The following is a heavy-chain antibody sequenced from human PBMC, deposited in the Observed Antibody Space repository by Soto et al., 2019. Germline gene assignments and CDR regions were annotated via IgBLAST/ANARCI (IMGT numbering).Heavy chain of an antibody. J-gene: IGHJ4*02. CDR1: GGSISSGGYY. D-gene: IGHD3-10*01. CDR2: IYYSGST. Sequence: QVQLQESGPGLVKPSRTLSLTCTVSGGSISSGGYYWSWIRQHPGKGLEWIGYIYYSGSTYYNPSLKSRVTISVDTSKNQFSLKLSSVTAADTAVYYCARLYGSGRGDFDYWGQGTLVTVSS. CDR3: ARLYGSGRGDFDY. V-gene: IGHV4-31*03.